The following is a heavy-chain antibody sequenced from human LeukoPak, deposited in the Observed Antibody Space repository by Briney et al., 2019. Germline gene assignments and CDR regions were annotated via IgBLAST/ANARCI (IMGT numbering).Heavy chain of an antibody. J-gene: IGHJ4*02. CDR2: IYSGGST. CDR1: GFTGSNNY. CDR3: ARARVTVTTFSAYFDY. V-gene: IGHV3-53*01. Sequence: GSLRLSCAASGFTGSNNYMSWVRQAPGKGLEWVSVIYSGGSTYYADSVKGRFTISRDNSKNTLYLQMNSLRAEDTAVYYCARARVTVTTFSAYFDYWGQGTLVTVSS. D-gene: IGHD4-17*01.